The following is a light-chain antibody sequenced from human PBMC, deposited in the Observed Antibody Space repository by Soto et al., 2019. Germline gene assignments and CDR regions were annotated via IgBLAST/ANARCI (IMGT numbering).Light chain of an antibody. CDR3: QQNNSYSWT. CDR1: QSISSW. V-gene: IGKV1-5*03. J-gene: IGKJ1*01. Sequence: DIQMTQSPSTLSASVGDRVTITCRASQSISSWLAWYQQKPGKAPKLLIYKASSLESGVPSRFSGSGSGTEFTLTISSLQPDVFATYYCQQNNSYSWTFGQGTKV. CDR2: KAS.